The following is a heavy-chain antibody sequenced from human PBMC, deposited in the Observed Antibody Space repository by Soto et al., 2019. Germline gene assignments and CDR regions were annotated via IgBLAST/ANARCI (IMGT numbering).Heavy chain of an antibody. CDR3: AKDQPDSGYDRKFDY. J-gene: IGHJ4*02. V-gene: IGHV3-23*01. CDR1: GFTFSTYA. CDR2: ISGSGGST. Sequence: GGSLRLSCAASGFTFSTYAMSWVRQAPGQGLEWVSGISGSGGSTYYADSVKGRFTISRDNSKDTLYLQMNSLRAEDTAVYYCAKDQPDSGYDRKFDYWGQGTLVTVSS. D-gene: IGHD5-12*01.